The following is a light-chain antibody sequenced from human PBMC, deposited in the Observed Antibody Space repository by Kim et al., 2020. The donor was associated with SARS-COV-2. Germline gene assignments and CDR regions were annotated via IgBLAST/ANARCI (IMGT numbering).Light chain of an antibody. CDR2: AAS. Sequence: ASGGDRVTITCRASQGSRNYLAWYQQKPGKVPKRMNYAASSVQSGGPSRFSGSGSGTEFTLTISSLQPEDFATYYCLQNNDYPRTFGQGTKVDIK. J-gene: IGKJ1*01. V-gene: IGKV1-17*03. CDR3: LQNNDYPRT. CDR1: QGSRNY.